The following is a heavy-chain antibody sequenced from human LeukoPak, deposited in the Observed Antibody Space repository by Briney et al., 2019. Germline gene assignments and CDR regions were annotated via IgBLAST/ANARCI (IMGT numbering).Heavy chain of an antibody. CDR2: IYYSGTT. J-gene: IGHJ5*02. Sequence: SETLSLTCTVSGGSITSTSYWGWIRQPPGRGLEWIGSIYYSGTTYYNPSLKSRVTISVDTSKNQFSLQLNSVTAADTAVYYWARDRPATVMWFDPWGQGTLVTVSS. V-gene: IGHV4-39*07. CDR1: GGSITSTSY. D-gene: IGHD1-1*01. CDR3: ARDRPATVMWFDP.